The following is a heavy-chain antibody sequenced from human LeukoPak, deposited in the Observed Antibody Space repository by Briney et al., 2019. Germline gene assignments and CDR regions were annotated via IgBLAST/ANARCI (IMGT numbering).Heavy chain of an antibody. CDR2: IYYSGST. Sequence: SETLSLTCTVSGGSISSYYWSWIRQPPGKGLEWIGYIYYSGSTNYNPSLKSRVTISVDTSKNQSSLKLSSVTAADTAVYYCARLVGYSSGWYSGAGDYFDYWGQGTLVTVSS. CDR1: GGSISSYY. CDR3: ARLVGYSSGWYSGAGDYFDY. D-gene: IGHD6-19*01. J-gene: IGHJ4*02. V-gene: IGHV4-59*08.